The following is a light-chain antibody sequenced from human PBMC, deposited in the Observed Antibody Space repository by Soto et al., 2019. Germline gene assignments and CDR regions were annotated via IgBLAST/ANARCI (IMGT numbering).Light chain of an antibody. J-gene: IGKJ4*01. V-gene: IGKV1-9*01. CDR1: QAISNY. CDR2: GAF. CDR3: QQLNVNRPLT. Sequence: DIQLTQSPSFLSASVVDKVTITLQSSQAISNYLAWYQPTPGKAPRLLIYGAFTLQSGVPSRFRGSGSGAEFTLTISSLQPEDFATYFCQQLNVNRPLTFGGGTKVDIK.